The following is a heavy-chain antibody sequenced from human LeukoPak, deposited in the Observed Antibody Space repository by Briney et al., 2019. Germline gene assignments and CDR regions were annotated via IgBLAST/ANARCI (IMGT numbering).Heavy chain of an antibody. V-gene: IGHV1-2*02. CDR2: INPNSGGT. Sequence: GASVKVSCKASGYTFTGYYMHWVRQAPGQGLEWMGWINPNSGGTNCAQKFQGRVTMTRDTSISTAYMELSRLRSDDTAVYYCAREGSWSGYTFDYWGQGTLVTVSS. CDR3: AREGSWSGYTFDY. CDR1: GYTFTGYY. J-gene: IGHJ4*02. D-gene: IGHD3-3*01.